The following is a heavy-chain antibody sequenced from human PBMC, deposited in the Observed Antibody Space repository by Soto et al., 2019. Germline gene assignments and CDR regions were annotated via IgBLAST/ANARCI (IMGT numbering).Heavy chain of an antibody. D-gene: IGHD3-3*01. Sequence: QITLKESGPTLVKPTHTLTLTCTFSGFSLTTSVVGVGWVRQPPGKALECLAVVYWDDDKRYNPSLRTRLTITPDTSKNRVFLTLTNMDPVDTATEFWAAAKYSDFSYGCGGGFDPWCQGPMVTFSS. J-gene: IGHJ5*02. CDR3: AAAKYSDFSYGCGGGFDP. V-gene: IGHV2-5*02. CDR2: VYWDDDK. CDR1: GFSLTTSVVG.